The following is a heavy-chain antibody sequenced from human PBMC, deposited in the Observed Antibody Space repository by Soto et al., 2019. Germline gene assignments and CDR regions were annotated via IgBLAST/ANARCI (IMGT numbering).Heavy chain of an antibody. CDR1: GGSISSYY. J-gene: IGHJ3*02. CDR2: IYYSGST. CDR3: ARDQDYDILTGYSYAFDI. D-gene: IGHD3-9*01. Sequence: QVQLQESGPGLVKPSETLSLTCTVSGGSISSYYWSWIRQPPGKGLEWIGYIYYSGSTNYNPSRKSRVTMSLDTSKNQFSLNMSSVSAADTAVYYCARDQDYDILTGYSYAFDIWGQGTMVTVSS. V-gene: IGHV4-59*01.